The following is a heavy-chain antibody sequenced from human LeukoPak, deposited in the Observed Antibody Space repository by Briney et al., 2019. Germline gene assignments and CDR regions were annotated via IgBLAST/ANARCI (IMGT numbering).Heavy chain of an antibody. D-gene: IGHD3-10*01. CDR1: GGSISSYY. CDR2: IYYSGTT. Sequence: SETLSLTCTVSGGSISSYYWSWIRQPPGKGVEWIGYIYYSGTTNYNPSLKSRVTISVDTSKNQFSLKLSSVTAADTAVYYCASGSGSYYRQYYYYGMDVWGQGTTVTVSS. V-gene: IGHV4-59*08. CDR3: ASGSGSYYRQYYYYGMDV. J-gene: IGHJ6*02.